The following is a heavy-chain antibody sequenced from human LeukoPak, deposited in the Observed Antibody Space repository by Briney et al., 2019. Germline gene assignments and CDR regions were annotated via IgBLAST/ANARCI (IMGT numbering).Heavy chain of an antibody. CDR2: INQDGSEK. Sequence: GGSLRLSCAASGFTLSKYLMSGVRQAPGKGVEGVANINQDGSEKYYVDSVKSRFTISRDNVKNSLYLQMNSLRAEDTAVYYCARWRYYDSSGYYYYFDYWGLGTLVTVSS. CDR3: ARWRYYDSSGYYYYFDY. V-gene: IGHV3-7*01. J-gene: IGHJ4*02. D-gene: IGHD3-22*01. CDR1: GFTLSKYL.